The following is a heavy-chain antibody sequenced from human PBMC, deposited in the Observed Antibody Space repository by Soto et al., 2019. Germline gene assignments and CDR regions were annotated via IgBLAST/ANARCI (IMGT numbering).Heavy chain of an antibody. CDR1: EFTFRSYW. D-gene: IGHD1-7*01. CDR2: ISGDGSST. V-gene: IGHV3-74*01. Sequence: EVQLVDSGGDLVQPGGSLRLSCAASEFTFRSYWMHWVRQSPGKGLVWVSRISGDGSSTTYADSVRGRFTISRDNAKNTVYLQMDSLRAEDTAVYYCARSLPGTYGAFDLWGQGTMVTVSS. CDR3: ARSLPGTYGAFDL. J-gene: IGHJ3*01.